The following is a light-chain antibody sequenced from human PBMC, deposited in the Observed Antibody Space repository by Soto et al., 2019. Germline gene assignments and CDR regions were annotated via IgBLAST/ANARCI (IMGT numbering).Light chain of an antibody. CDR1: QSGLYSSNNKNY. J-gene: IGKJ2*01. CDR3: QQYYSTPYT. V-gene: IGKV4-1*01. CDR2: WAS. Sequence: DIVMTQSPDSLAVSLGERATINCNSSQSGLYSSNNKNYLAWYQQKPGQPPKLLIYWASTRECGVPDRFSGSGSGTDFTLTISSLQAEDVAVYYCQQYYSTPYTFGQGTKLEIK.